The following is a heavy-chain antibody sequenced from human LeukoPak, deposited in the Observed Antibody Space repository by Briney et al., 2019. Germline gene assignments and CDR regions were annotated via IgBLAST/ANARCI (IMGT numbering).Heavy chain of an antibody. CDR2: ISGSGDAT. Sequence: GGSLRLSCAASGFTFTNYAMTCVRRAPGMRVEWVSAISGSGDATYYADSVKGRFTISRDNSENTVYLQVSSLRAEDTAVYYCARLSGTSGATSRVLHYWGQGALVTVSS. V-gene: IGHV3-23*01. D-gene: IGHD1-1*01. J-gene: IGHJ4*02. CDR3: ARLSGTSGATSRVLHY. CDR1: GFTFTNYA.